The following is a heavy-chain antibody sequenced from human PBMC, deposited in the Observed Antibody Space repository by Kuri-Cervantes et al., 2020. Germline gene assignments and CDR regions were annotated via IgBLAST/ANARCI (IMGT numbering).Heavy chain of an antibody. CDR1: GFTFSTFA. J-gene: IGHJ4*02. CDR3: ANGIGFH. CDR2: ISGSGDST. Sequence: GGSLRLSCAASGFTFSTFAMTWVRQAPGKGLEWVSTISGSGDSTYYADSVKGRFTISRDNSKNTLYLQMNSLRAEDTAVYYCANGIGFHWGQGTLVTVSS. D-gene: IGHD2-15*01. V-gene: IGHV3-23*01.